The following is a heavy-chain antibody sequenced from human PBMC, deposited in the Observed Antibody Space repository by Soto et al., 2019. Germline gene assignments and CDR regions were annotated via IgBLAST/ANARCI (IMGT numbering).Heavy chain of an antibody. CDR1: GGSISSYY. CDR2: IYYSGST. Sequence: QVQLQESGPGLVKPSETLSLTCTVSGGSISSYYWSWIRQPPGKGLEWIGYIYYSGSTNYNPSLKSRVTISVDTSKNQFSLKLSSVTAADTAMYYCARAWGDLFDYWGQGTLVTVSS. J-gene: IGHJ4*02. CDR3: ARAWGDLFDY. V-gene: IGHV4-59*01. D-gene: IGHD3-16*01.